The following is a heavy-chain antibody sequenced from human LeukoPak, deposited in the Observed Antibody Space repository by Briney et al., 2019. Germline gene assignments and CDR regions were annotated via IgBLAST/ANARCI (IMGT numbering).Heavy chain of an antibody. CDR3: ARGPDMGGFDY. J-gene: IGHJ4*02. CDR2: INPNGGGT. Sequence: ASVKVSCKASGYTFTGYFIHCLRQAPGQGLEWMGWINPNGGGTSYAQKFQGRVTLTRDTSISTAYTELSSLISDDTAVYYCARGPDMGGFDYWGQGTLVTVSS. CDR1: GYTFTGYF. D-gene: IGHD1-26*01. V-gene: IGHV1-2*02.